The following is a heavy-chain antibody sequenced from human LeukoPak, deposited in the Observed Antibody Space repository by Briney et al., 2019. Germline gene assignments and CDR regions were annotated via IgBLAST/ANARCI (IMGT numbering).Heavy chain of an antibody. J-gene: IGHJ4*02. CDR3: AVDYGDYAVFGY. D-gene: IGHD4-17*01. CDR2: TYYRSKWYS. Sequence: SQTLSLTCAISGCSVSSNIAAWHWIRQSPSRGLEWLGRTYYRSKWYSDYAVSVKSRITINPDTSKNQFSLQLNSVTPEDTAVFSFAVDYGDYAVFGYWGQGTLVTVSS. CDR1: GCSVSSNIAA. V-gene: IGHV6-1*01.